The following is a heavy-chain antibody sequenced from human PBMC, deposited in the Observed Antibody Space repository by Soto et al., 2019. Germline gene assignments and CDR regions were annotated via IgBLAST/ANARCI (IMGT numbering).Heavy chain of an antibody. Sequence: EVHLLESGGGLVQPGGSLRLSCAASGFIFSSYAMTWVRQAPGKGLEWVSSINGGGDTTYYADSVKGRFSIYRDNSKNTLHLQMNSLRADDTAAYYCAKGAVLTPGREGYWGQGTLVTVSS. V-gene: IGHV3-23*01. CDR1: GFIFSSYA. CDR2: INGGGDTT. D-gene: IGHD3-10*01. CDR3: AKGAVLTPGREGY. J-gene: IGHJ4*02.